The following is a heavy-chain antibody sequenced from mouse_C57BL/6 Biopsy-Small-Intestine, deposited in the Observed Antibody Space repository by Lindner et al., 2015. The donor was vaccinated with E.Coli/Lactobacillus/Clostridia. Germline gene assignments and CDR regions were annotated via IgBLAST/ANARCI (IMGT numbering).Heavy chain of an antibody. Sequence: SVKVVLQGFWLHLYQLRYQLGATGPWDKGLSGWDGSALTMVTQNYAQKLQGRVTMTTDTSTSTAYMELRSLRSDDTAVYYCARRPYYYDSSGYSDLYYFDYWGQGTLVTVSS. CDR1: LHLYQLR. CDR2: SALTMVT. J-gene: IGHJ2*01. V-gene: IGHV1-74*01. D-gene: IGHD1-1*01. CDR3: ARRPYYYDSSGYSDLYYFDY.